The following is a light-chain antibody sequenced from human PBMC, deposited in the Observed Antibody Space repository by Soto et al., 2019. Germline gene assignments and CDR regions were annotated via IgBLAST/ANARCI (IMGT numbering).Light chain of an antibody. V-gene: IGKV1-5*03. CDR2: KAS. Sequence: DIQMTQTPSTLSASVGDRVTITCRASQSISSSLAWYQQKPGKAPKLLIYKASSLESRVPSRFSGSGSGTEFTLSISSLQPDDFATYYCQQYNSYPWTFGQGTKVEIK. CDR1: QSISSS. J-gene: IGKJ1*01. CDR3: QQYNSYPWT.